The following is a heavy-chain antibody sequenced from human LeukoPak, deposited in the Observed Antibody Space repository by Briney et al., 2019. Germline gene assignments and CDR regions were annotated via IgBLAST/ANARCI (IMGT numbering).Heavy chain of an antibody. V-gene: IGHV3-23*01. D-gene: IGHD6-13*01. CDR2: ISGSGST. Sequence: AGGSLRLSCAASGFTFSSYAMSWVRQAPGKGLEWVSAISGSGSTYYADSVKGRFTISRDNSKNTLYQQMNSLRAEDTAVYHCAKQYSSSWHYFDYWGQGTLVTVSS. CDR1: GFTFSSYA. CDR3: AKQYSSSWHYFDY. J-gene: IGHJ4*02.